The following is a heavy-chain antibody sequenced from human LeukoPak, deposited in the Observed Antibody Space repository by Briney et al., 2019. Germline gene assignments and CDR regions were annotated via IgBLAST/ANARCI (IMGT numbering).Heavy chain of an antibody. J-gene: IGHJ4*02. D-gene: IGHD3-22*01. CDR1: GFTFSSYA. CDR3: ARELTMIVVVIGY. CDR2: ISYDGSNK. Sequence: PGGSLRLSCAASGFTFSSYAMHWARQAPGKGLEWVAVISYDGSNKYYADSVKGRFTISRDNSKNTLYLQMNSLRAEDTAVYYCARELTMIVVVIGYWGQGTLVTVSS. V-gene: IGHV3-30*04.